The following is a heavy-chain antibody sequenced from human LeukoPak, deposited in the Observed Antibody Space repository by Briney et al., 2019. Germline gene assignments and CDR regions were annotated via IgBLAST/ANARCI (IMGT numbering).Heavy chain of an antibody. CDR3: ARERNPWDHDRSTYYQFFDY. V-gene: IGHV3-11*01. J-gene: IGHJ4*02. CDR1: GLTLSDYY. Sequence: PGGSLRLSCTASGLTLSDYYMSWIRQAPGKGLEWVSCISDGGDTNNADSVKGRFTISRDNAKNSLYLQMNSLRAEDTAVYYCARERNPWDHDRSTYYQFFDYWGQGTLVTVSS. D-gene: IGHD3-22*01. CDR2: ISDGGDT.